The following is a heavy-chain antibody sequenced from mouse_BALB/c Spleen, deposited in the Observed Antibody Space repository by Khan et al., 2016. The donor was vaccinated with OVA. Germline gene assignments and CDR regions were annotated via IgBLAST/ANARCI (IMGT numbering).Heavy chain of an antibody. CDR2: IWSDGIT. Sequence: VQLQESGPGLVAPSQCLSISCTVSGFSLTSYGVHWVRQTPGKGLEWLVVIWSDGITTYNSTLNSSLSISKDNSKCQAFLKMNSLQTEYTAMYYCARSDFYAMDYWGQGTSVTVSS. CDR3: ARSDFYAMDY. J-gene: IGHJ4*01. CDR1: GFSLTSYG. V-gene: IGHV2-6*02.